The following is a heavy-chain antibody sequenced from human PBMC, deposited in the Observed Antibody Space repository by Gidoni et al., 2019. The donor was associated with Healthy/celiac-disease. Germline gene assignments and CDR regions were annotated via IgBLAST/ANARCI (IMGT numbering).Heavy chain of an antibody. V-gene: IGHV3-30-3*01. J-gene: IGHJ4*02. D-gene: IGHD1-26*01. CDR3: ARDQKGATTSIY. CDR1: GCTFSSYA. Sequence: QVQLVESGGGVVQPGRSLRLSCAASGCTFSSYAMHWVRQAPGKGLEWVAVISYDGSNKYYADSVKGRFTISRDNSKNTLYLQMNSLRAEDTAVYYCARDQKGATTSIYWGQGTLVTVSS. CDR2: ISYDGSNK.